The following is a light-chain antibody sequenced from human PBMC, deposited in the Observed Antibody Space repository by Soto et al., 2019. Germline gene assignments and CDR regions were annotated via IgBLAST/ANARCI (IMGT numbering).Light chain of an antibody. CDR3: HHYNSWPYT. CDR1: QSVLYSSNNKNY. J-gene: IGKJ2*01. V-gene: IGKV4-1*01. CDR2: WAS. Sequence: DIVMTQSPDSLAVSLGERATINCKSSQSVLYSSNNKNYLAWYQQKPGQPPKLLIYWASTRESGVPARFSGSGSGTEFTLTISSLQSEDFAVYYCHHYNSWPYTFGQGTKVDIK.